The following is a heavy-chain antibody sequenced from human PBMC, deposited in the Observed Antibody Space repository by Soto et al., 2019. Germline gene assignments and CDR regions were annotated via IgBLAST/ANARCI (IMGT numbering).Heavy chain of an antibody. J-gene: IGHJ6*02. CDR1: GYTFTSYG. Sequence: ASVKVSCKASGYTFTSYGISWVRQAPGQGLEWMGWISAYNGNTNYAQKLQGRVTMTTDTSTSTAYMELRSLRSDDTAVCYCARGVGSYYDFWSGYPYYYYGMDVWGQGTTVTVSS. V-gene: IGHV1-18*01. CDR2: ISAYNGNT. CDR3: ARGVGSYYDFWSGYPYYYYGMDV. D-gene: IGHD3-3*01.